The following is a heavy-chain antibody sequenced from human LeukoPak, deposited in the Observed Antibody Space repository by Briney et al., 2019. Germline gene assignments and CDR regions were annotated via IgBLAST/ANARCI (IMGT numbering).Heavy chain of an antibody. D-gene: IGHD3-22*01. V-gene: IGHV4-61*08. Sequence: PSETLSLTCTVSGGSISSGGYYWSWIRQPPGKGLEWIGYIYYSGSTNYNPSLKSRVTISVDTSKNQFSLKLSSVTAADTAVYYCARHVLGYYDSSGQDAFDIWGQGTMVTVSS. CDR2: IYYSGST. J-gene: IGHJ3*02. CDR3: ARHVLGYYDSSGQDAFDI. CDR1: GGSISSGGYY.